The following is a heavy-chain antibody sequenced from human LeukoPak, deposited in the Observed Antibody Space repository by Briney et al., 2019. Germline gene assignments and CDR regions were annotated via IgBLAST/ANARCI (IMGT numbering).Heavy chain of an antibody. V-gene: IGHV1-2*02. J-gene: IGHJ3*02. CDR3: ARVVYYYDSGSDAFDI. Sequence: ASVKVSCKASGYTFTGDYMHWVRQAPGQGLEWMGWINPNSGGTNYAQKFQGRVTMTRDTSISTAYMELSRLRSDDTAVYYCARVVYYYDSGSDAFDIWGLGTMVTVSS. CDR1: GYTFTGDY. CDR2: INPNSGGT. D-gene: IGHD3-10*01.